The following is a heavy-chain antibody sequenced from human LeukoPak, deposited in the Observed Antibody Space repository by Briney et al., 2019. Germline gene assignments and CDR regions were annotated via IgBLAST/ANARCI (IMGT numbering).Heavy chain of an antibody. D-gene: IGHD3-10*01. CDR2: ISYTGTT. CDR1: GGSVSSHNYY. J-gene: IGHJ4*02. V-gene: IGHV4-61*01. CDR3: AGGWLSFGEHFDY. Sequence: PETLSLTCSVSGGSVSSHNYYWSWIRQPPGKGLEWIGFISYTGTTNYNPSLQSRLTMSVDTSKNQFSLKLSSVTAADTAVYYCAGGWLSFGEHFDYWGQGTLVTVSS.